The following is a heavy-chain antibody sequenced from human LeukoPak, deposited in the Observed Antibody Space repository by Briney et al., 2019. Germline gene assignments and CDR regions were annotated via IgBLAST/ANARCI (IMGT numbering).Heavy chain of an antibody. CDR3: SGYWGT. CDR2: ISFDGNNE. V-gene: IGHV3-30*19. CDR1: GFTFSSYG. D-gene: IGHD2-15*01. Sequence: PGGSLRLSCAASGFTFSSYGMHWVRQAPGKGLEWVAAISFDGNNEYYADSVKGRFTVSRDNSENTLYLQVNSVRTEDTAVYYCSGYWGTWGQGTLVTVSS. J-gene: IGHJ1*01.